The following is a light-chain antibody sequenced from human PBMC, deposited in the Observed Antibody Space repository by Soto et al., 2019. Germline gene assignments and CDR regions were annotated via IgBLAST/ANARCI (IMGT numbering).Light chain of an antibody. CDR1: QSISNW. J-gene: IGKJ1*01. CDR3: QQYNSYWT. CDR2: DAS. Sequence: DIQITQSPSTLSASVGDRVTITCRASQSISNWLAWYQQKPGKAAKLLIYDASSSESGVPSRFSGSGSGTEFTLTISSLQPDDFATDYCQQYNSYWTFGQGTKVDIK. V-gene: IGKV1-5*01.